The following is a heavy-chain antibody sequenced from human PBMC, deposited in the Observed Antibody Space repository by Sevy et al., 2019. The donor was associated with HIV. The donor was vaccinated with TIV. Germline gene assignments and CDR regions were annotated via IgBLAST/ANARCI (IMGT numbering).Heavy chain of an antibody. Sequence: GGSLRLSCAASGFTFSSYAMSWVRQAPGKGLEWVSAISGSGGSTYYADSVKGRFTISRDNSKNTLYLQMNSLRAEDTAVYYCARVRGSWYGKPDYWGQGTLVTVSS. CDR1: GFTFSSYA. CDR2: ISGSGGST. D-gene: IGHD6-13*01. J-gene: IGHJ4*02. CDR3: ARVRGSWYGKPDY. V-gene: IGHV3-23*01.